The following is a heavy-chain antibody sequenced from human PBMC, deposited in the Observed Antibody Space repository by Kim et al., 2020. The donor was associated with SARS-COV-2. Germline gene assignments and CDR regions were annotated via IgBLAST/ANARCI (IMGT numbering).Heavy chain of an antibody. V-gene: IGHV3-48*02. Sequence: ADSVKGRFTISRDNAKNSLYLQMNSRRDEDTAVYYCAREGYYDSSGYSDYWGQGTLVTVSS. J-gene: IGHJ4*02. D-gene: IGHD3-22*01. CDR3: AREGYYDSSGYSDY.